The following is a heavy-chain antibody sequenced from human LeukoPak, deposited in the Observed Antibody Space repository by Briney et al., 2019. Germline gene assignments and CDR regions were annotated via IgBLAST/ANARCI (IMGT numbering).Heavy chain of an antibody. CDR1: GFTFSSYE. J-gene: IGHJ4*02. CDR3: ASIGSSGYYRPFDY. Sequence: GGSLRLSCAASGFTFSSYEMNWVRQAPGKGLEWVSYISSSGSTIYYADSVKGRFTISRDNAKNSLYLQMNSLRAEGTAVYYCASIGSSGYYRPFDYWGQGTLVTVSS. V-gene: IGHV3-48*03. D-gene: IGHD3-22*01. CDR2: ISSSGSTI.